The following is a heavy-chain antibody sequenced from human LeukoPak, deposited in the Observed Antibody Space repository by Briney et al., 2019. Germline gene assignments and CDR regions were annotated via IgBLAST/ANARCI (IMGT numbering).Heavy chain of an antibody. CDR2: IYYGGSP. CDR3: ARGAILTGTSL. CDR1: GGSISSSSYY. V-gene: IGHV4-61*05. Sequence: SETLSLTCTVSGGSISSSSYYWGWIRQPPGEGLEWIGYIYYGGSPKYNPSLKSRVTISLDTSKSQFSLNLTSVTAADTAMYYCARGAILTGTSLWGKGTTVTISS. J-gene: IGHJ6*04. D-gene: IGHD3-9*01.